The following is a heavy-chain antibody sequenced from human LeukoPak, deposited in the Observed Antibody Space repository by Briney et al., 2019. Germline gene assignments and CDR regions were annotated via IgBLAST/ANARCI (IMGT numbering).Heavy chain of an antibody. V-gene: IGHV4-59*01. D-gene: IGHD1-26*01. J-gene: IGHJ6*02. CDR2: IYYSGST. CDR3: VRDRDSGTYYYYYGMDV. CDR1: GGSISTYY. Sequence: PSETLSLTCTASGGSISTYYWSWIRQPPGKGLEWIGYIYYSGSTNYNPSLKGRVTISVGTSKNQFSLKLTSVTAADTAVYYCVRDRDSGTYYYYYGMDVWGQGTTVTVSS.